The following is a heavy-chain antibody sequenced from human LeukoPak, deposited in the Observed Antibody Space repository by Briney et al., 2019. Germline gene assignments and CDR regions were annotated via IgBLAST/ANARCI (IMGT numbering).Heavy chain of an antibody. J-gene: IGHJ4*02. CDR3: ARDGSSSGRDSYFDY. CDR1: GYTFTGYY. CDR2: INPNSGGT. Sequence: GASVKVSCKASGYTFTGYYMHWVRQAPGQALEWMGRINPNSGGTNYAQKFQGRVTMTRDTSISTAYMELSRLRSDDTAVYYCARDGSSSGRDSYFDYWGQGTLVTVSS. V-gene: IGHV1-2*06. D-gene: IGHD6-6*01.